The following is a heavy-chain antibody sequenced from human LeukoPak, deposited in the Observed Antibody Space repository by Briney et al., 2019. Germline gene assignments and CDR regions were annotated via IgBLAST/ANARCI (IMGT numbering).Heavy chain of an antibody. CDR3: ARDLGYCSSTSCYGNWFDP. V-gene: IGHV4-39*07. Sequence: SETLSLTCTVSGGSISSSSYYWGWLRQPPGKGLEWIGSIYYSGSTYYNPSLKSRVTISVDTSKNQFSLKLSSVTAADTAVYYCARDLGYCSSTSCYGNWFDPWGQGTLVTVSS. J-gene: IGHJ5*02. D-gene: IGHD2-2*03. CDR2: IYYSGST. CDR1: GGSISSSSYY.